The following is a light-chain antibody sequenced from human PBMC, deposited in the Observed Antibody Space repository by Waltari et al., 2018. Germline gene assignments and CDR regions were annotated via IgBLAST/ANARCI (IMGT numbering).Light chain of an antibody. J-gene: IGKJ2*01. CDR2: GAS. CDR3: QQYGSSIMYT. Sequence: VLTQSPGTLSLSPGESATLSCRASQSLTKSYFAGYQQKTGQAPRLVSYGASSRAAGIPDRFSGSGSGTDFTLTISRLEPEDFAVYYCQQYGSSIMYTFGQGTKLEIK. CDR1: QSLTKSY. V-gene: IGKV3-20*01.